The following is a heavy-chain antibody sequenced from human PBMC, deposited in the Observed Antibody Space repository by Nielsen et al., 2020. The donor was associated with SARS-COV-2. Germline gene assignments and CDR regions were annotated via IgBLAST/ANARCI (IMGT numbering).Heavy chain of an antibody. CDR1: GSTFSNHI. D-gene: IGHD3-22*01. Sequence: GESLKISCAASGSTFSNHIMTWVRQAPGKGLEWVASLSGIDGSTYSTYSVKGRFSIYMDNSKNTLYLQMNSLRAEDTAVYYCAKGGGTYYYDSSGYPGDYWGQGTLVTVSS. CDR2: LSGIDGST. CDR3: AKGGGTYYYDSSGYPGDY. J-gene: IGHJ4*02. V-gene: IGHV3-23*01.